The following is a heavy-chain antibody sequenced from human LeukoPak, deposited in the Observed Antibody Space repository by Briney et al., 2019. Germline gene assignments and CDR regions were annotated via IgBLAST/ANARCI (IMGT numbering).Heavy chain of an antibody. D-gene: IGHD3-9*01. CDR1: GYTFTSYD. CDR3: ARATGKDILTGRKLDN. J-gene: IGHJ4*02. Sequence: ASVKVSCKASGYTFTSYDINWVRQATGQGLEWMGWMNPNSGNTGYAQKFQGRVTMTRNTSISIAYMEPSSLRSDDTAVYYCARATGKDILTGRKLDNWGQGTLVTVSS. V-gene: IGHV1-8*01. CDR2: MNPNSGNT.